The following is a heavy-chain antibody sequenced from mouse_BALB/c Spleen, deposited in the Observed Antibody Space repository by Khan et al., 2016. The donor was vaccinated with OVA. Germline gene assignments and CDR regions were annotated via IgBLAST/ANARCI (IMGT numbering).Heavy chain of an antibody. V-gene: IGHV1-4*01. CDR3: ARPTTGYAMDY. Sequence: QVQLKQSGAELARPGASVKMSCEASGYTFTSNTMHWVKQRPGQGLEWIGYINPRSGYTNYNQKFKDKATLTADKSSSTAYMQLSSLTSEDSAVYYCARPTTGYAMDYWGQGTSVIVSS. CDR1: GYTFTSNT. D-gene: IGHD2-12*01. CDR2: INPRSGYT. J-gene: IGHJ4*01.